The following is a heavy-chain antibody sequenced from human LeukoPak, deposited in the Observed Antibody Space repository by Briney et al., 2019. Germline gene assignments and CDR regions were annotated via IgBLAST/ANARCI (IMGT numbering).Heavy chain of an antibody. CDR1: GGTFISYA. D-gene: IGHD2-15*01. CDR3: ARDKASCCYYY. J-gene: IGHJ4*02. Sequence: ASVKVSCKASGGTFISYAISWVRQAPGQGLEWMGWISAYNGNTNYAQKLQGRVTMTTDTSTSTAYMELRSLRSDDTAVYYCARDKASCCYYYWGQGTLVTVSS. CDR2: ISAYNGNT. V-gene: IGHV1-18*01.